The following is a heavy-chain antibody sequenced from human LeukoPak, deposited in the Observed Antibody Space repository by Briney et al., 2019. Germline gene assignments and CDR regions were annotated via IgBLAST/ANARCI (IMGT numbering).Heavy chain of an antibody. D-gene: IGHD1-7*01. V-gene: IGHV3-48*01. CDR2: ISSSSSTI. Sequence: GGSLRLSCAASGFTFSSYSMNWVHQAPGKGLEWISYISSSSSTIYYADSVKGRFTISRDNAKNSLYLQINSLRAEDTAVYYCARDEWELLLYYYYMDVWGKGTTVTVSS. J-gene: IGHJ6*03. CDR3: ARDEWELLLYYYYMDV. CDR1: GFTFSSYS.